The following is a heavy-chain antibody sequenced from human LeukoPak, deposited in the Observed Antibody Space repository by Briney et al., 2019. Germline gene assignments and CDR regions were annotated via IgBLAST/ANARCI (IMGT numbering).Heavy chain of an antibody. CDR3: ARDYYDSSGYGPQVDY. D-gene: IGHD3-22*01. J-gene: IGHJ4*02. V-gene: IGHV4-4*07. Sequence: SETLSLTCTVSGGSISSYYWSWIRQPVGKGLEWNGRIYTSGSTHYNASLKSLVTMSVDTSKNQFSLKLSSVTAADTAVYYCARDYYDSSGYGPQVDYWGQGTLVTVSS. CDR1: GGSISSYY. CDR2: IYTSGST.